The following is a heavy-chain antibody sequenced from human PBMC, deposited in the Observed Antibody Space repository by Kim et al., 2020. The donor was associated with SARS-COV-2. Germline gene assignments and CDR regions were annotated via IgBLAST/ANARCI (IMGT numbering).Heavy chain of an antibody. CDR3: AKGPTTKYATSWYDY. CDR2: IRSSGDNT. D-gene: IGHD6-13*01. CDR1: GFTFSSYA. J-gene: IGHJ4*02. Sequence: GGSLRLSCAASGFTFSSYAMGWVRQAPGKGLEWVSDIRSSGDNTYYADSVKGRFTISRDNSKNTLYLQMNSLRAEDTAVYYCAKGPTTKYATSWYDYWGQGTLVTVSS. V-gene: IGHV3-23*01.